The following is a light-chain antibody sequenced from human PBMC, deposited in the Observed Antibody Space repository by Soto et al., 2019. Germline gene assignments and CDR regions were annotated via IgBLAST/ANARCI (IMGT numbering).Light chain of an antibody. CDR2: GAS. CDR3: QQYGSSSYT. CDR1: QSVSSSY. J-gene: IGKJ2*01. V-gene: IGKV3-20*01. Sequence: EIGLTQSRGTLSLSPGERATHACRASQSVSSSYLAWYQQKPGQAPRLLIYGASSRATGIPDRFSGSGSGTDFTLTISRLEPEDFAVYYCQQYGSSSYTFGQGTKLEIK.